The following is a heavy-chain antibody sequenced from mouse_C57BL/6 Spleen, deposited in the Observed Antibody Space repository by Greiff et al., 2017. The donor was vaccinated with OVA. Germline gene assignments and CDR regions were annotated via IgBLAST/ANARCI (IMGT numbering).Heavy chain of an antibody. Sequence: VKLQQPGAELVRPGSSVKLSCKASGYTFTSYWMDWVKQRPGQGLEWIGNIYPSDSETHYNQKFKDKATLTVDKSSSTAYMQLSSLTSEDSAVYYCARALDSSGPAWFAYWGQGTLVTVSA. CDR3: ARALDSSGPAWFAY. D-gene: IGHD3-2*02. CDR2: IYPSDSET. V-gene: IGHV1-61*01. CDR1: GYTFTSYW. J-gene: IGHJ3*01.